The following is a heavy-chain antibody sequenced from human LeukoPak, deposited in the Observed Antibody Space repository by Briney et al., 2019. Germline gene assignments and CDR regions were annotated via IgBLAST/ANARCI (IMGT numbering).Heavy chain of an antibody. J-gene: IGHJ3*02. Sequence: ASVMVSCKASGYNFRAYYIHWVRQAPGQGLEWKGWINPNSGGTNYAQKFQGRVTMTRDTSISTAYMELSRLRSDDTAVYYCARDRAVAGNDAFDIWGQGTMVTVSS. V-gene: IGHV1-2*02. CDR1: GYNFRAYY. CDR2: INPNSGGT. CDR3: ARDRAVAGNDAFDI. D-gene: IGHD6-19*01.